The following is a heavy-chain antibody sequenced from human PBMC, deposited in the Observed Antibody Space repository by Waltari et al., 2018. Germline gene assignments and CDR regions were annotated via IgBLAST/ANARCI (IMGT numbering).Heavy chain of an antibody. CDR3: ARDLGYCTNGVCPGGFDY. Sequence: QVQLVQSGAEVKKPGSSVKVSCKASGGTFSSYAISWVRQAPGQGLEWMGRIIPIFGTANYAQKFQGRVTITADESTSTAYMELSSLRSEDTAVYYCARDLGYCTNGVCPGGFDYWGQGTLVTVSS. CDR1: GGTFSSYA. J-gene: IGHJ4*02. D-gene: IGHD2-8*01. CDR2: IIPIFGTA. V-gene: IGHV1-69*15.